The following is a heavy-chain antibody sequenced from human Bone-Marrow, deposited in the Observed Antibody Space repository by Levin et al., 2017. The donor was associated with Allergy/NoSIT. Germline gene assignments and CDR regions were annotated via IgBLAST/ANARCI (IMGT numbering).Heavy chain of an antibody. D-gene: IGHD3-10*01. J-gene: IGHJ5*02. V-gene: IGHV4-59*01. CDR2: IYYSGST. Sequence: SQTLSLTCTVSGGSISSYYWSWIRQPPGKGLEWIGYIYYSGSTNYNPSLKSRVTISVDTSKNQFSLKLSSVTAADTAVYYCARSYYYGSGSYYWSGSWFDPWGQGTLVTVSS. CDR3: ARSYYYGSGSYYWSGSWFDP. CDR1: GGSISSYY.